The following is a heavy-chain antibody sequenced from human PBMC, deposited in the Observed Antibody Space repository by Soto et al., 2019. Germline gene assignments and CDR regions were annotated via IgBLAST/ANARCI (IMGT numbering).Heavy chain of an antibody. CDR2: FIPSFPAP. CDR1: GGTIKTYT. V-gene: IGHV1-69*12. Sequence: VQFVQSGAELKKPGSSVRVSCRASGGTIKTYTLSWVRQAPGQELEWMGAFIPSFPAPNFAQQFKGRLTLNVDEYTNTGFMELSGLRPEDTALYFCATGEVVPSLPTGLATWGQGTHVIDSS. D-gene: IGHD2-21*01. J-gene: IGHJ5*02. CDR3: ATGEVVPSLPTGLAT.